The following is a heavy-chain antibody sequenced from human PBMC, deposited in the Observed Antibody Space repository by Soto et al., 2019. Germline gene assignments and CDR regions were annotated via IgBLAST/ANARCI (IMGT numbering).Heavy chain of an antibody. J-gene: IGHJ5*02. V-gene: IGHV3-23*01. D-gene: IGHD5-18*01. CDR1: GFTLSNFD. CDR3: AAKPRAVTLP. Sequence: EVQLLESGGGLVQPGGYLRVSCAASGFTLSNFDMRWLRQAPGKGLEWVSSISISGDGTYYADSVKGRFTISRDNSKNTVFLQMNSLRVEDTAVYYCAAKPRAVTLPWGQGTLVTVSS. CDR2: ISISGDGT.